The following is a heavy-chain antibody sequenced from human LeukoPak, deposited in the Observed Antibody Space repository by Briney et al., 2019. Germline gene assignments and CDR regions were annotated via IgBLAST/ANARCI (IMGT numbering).Heavy chain of an antibody. J-gene: IGHJ4*02. V-gene: IGHV3-23*01. D-gene: IGHD5-18*01. CDR2: ISGSGGST. Sequence: GGSLRLSCAASGFTFSSYAMSWVRQAPGKGLEWVSAISGSGGSTYYADSVKGRFIISRDNSKNTLYLQMNSLRAEDTAVYYCAKRVGYSYGRDDYWGQGTLVTVSS. CDR3: AKRVGYSYGRDDY. CDR1: GFTFSSYA.